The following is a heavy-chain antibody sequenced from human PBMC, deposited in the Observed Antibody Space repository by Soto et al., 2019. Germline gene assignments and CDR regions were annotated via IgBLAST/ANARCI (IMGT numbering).Heavy chain of an antibody. Sequence: QVQLVESGGGLVKPGGSLRLSCAASGFTFSDYYMSWIRQAPGKGLEWVSYISSSSSYTNYADSVKGRFTISRDNAKNSLYLQMNSLLAGDTAVYYFARGDPPLWFGEGGQGTTVTVSS. CDR1: GFTFSDYY. V-gene: IGHV3-11*05. CDR2: ISSSSSYT. J-gene: IGHJ6*02. CDR3: ARGDPPLWFGE. D-gene: IGHD3-10*01.